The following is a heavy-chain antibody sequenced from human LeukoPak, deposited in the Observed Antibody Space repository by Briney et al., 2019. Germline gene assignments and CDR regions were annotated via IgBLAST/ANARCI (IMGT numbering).Heavy chain of an antibody. V-gene: IGHV3-7*03. D-gene: IGHD2-15*01. J-gene: IGHJ6*02. CDR2: IRQDGRDM. Sequence: GGSLRLSCAASGFTFSNYWMIWVRQAPGKGLEWVANIRQDGRDMRYADSVKGRFTISRDNSKNTLFLQINSLRAEDTAVYYCAKNLYCGGGSCYPSASGMDVWGQGTTVTVSS. CDR1: GFTFSNYW. CDR3: AKNLYCGGGSCYPSASGMDV.